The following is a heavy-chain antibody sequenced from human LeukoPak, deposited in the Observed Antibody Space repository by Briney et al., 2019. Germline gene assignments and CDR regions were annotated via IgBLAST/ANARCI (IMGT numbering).Heavy chain of an antibody. CDR3: ARLWTFGHYYMDV. J-gene: IGHJ6*03. V-gene: IGHV4-39*07. Sequence: PSETLSLTCTVSGGSISSSSYYWGWIRQPPGKGLEWIGEINHSGSTNYNPSLKSRVTISVDTSKNQFSLKLSSVTAADTAVYYCARLWTFGHYYMDVWGKGTTVTVSS. CDR2: INHSGST. CDR1: GGSISSSSYY. D-gene: IGHD2-21*01.